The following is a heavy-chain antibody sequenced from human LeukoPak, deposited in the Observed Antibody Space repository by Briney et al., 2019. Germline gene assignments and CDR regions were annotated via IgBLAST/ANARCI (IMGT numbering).Heavy chain of an antibody. D-gene: IGHD6-19*01. CDR2: ISDSGGST. V-gene: IGHV3-23*01. CDR1: GITLSNYG. J-gene: IGHJ4*02. Sequence: GGSLRLSCAVSGITLSNYGMRWVRQAPGKGLEWVAGISDSGGSTNYADSVKGRFTISRDNPKNTLYLQMNSLRAEDTAVYYCAKDIVISGYSSGWYPIDYWGQGTLVTVSS. CDR3: AKDIVISGYSSGWYPIDY.